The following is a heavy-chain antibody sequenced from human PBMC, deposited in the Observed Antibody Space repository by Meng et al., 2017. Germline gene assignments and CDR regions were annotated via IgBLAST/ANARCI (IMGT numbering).Heavy chain of an antibody. V-gene: IGHV7-4-1*02. CDR2: INTNTGNP. J-gene: IGHJ4*02. CDR1: GDTFTSYA. CDR3: ARMGIAVAGTLGWEDY. Sequence: HGHLWQSGVECKKHGASVKVSCKASGDTFTSYAMNWVRQAPGQGIEWMGWINTNTGNPTYAQGFTGRFVFSLDTSVSTAYLQISSLKAEDTAVYYCARMGIAVAGTLGWEDYWGQGTLVTVSS. D-gene: IGHD6-19*01.